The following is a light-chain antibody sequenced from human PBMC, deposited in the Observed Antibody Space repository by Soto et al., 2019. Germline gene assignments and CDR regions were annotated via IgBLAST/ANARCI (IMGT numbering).Light chain of an antibody. J-gene: IGKJ2*01. CDR3: QQYGTSLYT. CDR1: QSVSNSY. V-gene: IGKV3-20*01. Sequence: EIVLTQSPGTLSLSPGERATLPCRASQSVSNSYLAWYQQKPGQAPRLLMYGASNRATGIPDRFSGSGSGTDFTLTISRLEPEDFAVYYCQQYGTSLYTFGQGTKLDIK. CDR2: GAS.